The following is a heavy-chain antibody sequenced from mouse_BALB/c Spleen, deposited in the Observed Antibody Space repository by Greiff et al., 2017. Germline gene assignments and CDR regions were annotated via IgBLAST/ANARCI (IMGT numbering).Heavy chain of an antibody. D-gene: IGHD2-4*01. CDR3: ACRGLRSVDY. V-gene: IGHV1-7*01. CDR1: GYTFTSYW. CDR2: IYPSTGYT. Sequence: QVQLQQSGAELVKPGASVKMSCKASGYTFTSYWMHWVKQRPGQGLEWIGYIYPSTGYTEYNQKFKDKATLTADKSSSTAYMQLSSLTSEDSAVSYCACRGLRSVDYWGQGTTLTVSA. J-gene: IGHJ2*01.